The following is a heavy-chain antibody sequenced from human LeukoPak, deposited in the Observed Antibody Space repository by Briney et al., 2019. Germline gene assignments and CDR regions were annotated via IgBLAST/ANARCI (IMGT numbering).Heavy chain of an antibody. J-gene: IGHJ4*02. CDR1: GFTFSSYW. V-gene: IGHV3-7*01. Sequence: GGSLRLSCAASGFTFSSYWMSWVRQAPGKGLEWVANIKQDGSEKYYVDSVKGRFTISRDNAKNSLYLQMNSLRAEDTAVYYCARVGYSSGWPFDYWGQGTLVTVSS. D-gene: IGHD6-19*01. CDR2: IKQDGSEK. CDR3: ARVGYSSGWPFDY.